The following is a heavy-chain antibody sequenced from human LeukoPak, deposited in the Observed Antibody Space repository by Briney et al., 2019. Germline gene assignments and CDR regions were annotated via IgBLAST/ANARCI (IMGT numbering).Heavy chain of an antibody. D-gene: IGHD2-8*01. CDR3: AGDDLVLMVYAPPQGY. Sequence: SETLSLTCTVSGGSISSYYWSWIRQPAGKGLEWIGRIYTSGSTNYNPSLKSRVTMSVDTSKNQFSLKLSSVTAADTAVYYCAGDDLVLMVYAPPQGYWGQGTLVTVSS. CDR2: IYTSGST. J-gene: IGHJ4*02. CDR1: GGSISSYY. V-gene: IGHV4-4*07.